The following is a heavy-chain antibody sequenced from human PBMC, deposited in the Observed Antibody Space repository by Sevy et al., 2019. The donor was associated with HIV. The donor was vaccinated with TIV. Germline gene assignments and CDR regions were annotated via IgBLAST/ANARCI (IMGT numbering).Heavy chain of an antibody. J-gene: IGHJ4*02. Sequence: GGSLRLSCAASGIAFSTYAMFWVRQAPGKGLEWVSSISAGGYSTYYADSVKGRFTLSRDNSRNTLDLQRNSLRADDTAVYYCAKDFSDVYYYDSSATVDYWGQGTLVTVSS. CDR3: AKDFSDVYYYDSSATVDY. D-gene: IGHD3-22*01. V-gene: IGHV3-23*01. CDR2: ISAGGYST. CDR1: GIAFSTYA.